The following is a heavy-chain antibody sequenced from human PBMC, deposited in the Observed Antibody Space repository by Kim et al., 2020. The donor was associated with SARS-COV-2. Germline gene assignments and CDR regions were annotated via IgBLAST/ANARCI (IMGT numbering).Heavy chain of an antibody. J-gene: IGHJ4*02. CDR3: ARDLGGNDYGDTPFDY. CDR2: IIPILGIA. D-gene: IGHD4-17*01. Sequence: SVKVSCKASGGTFSSYAISWVRQAPGQGLEWMGRIIPILGIANYAQKFQGRVTITADKSTSTAYMELSSLRSEDTAVYYCARDLGGNDYGDTPFDYWGQ. CDR1: GGTFSSYA. V-gene: IGHV1-69*04.